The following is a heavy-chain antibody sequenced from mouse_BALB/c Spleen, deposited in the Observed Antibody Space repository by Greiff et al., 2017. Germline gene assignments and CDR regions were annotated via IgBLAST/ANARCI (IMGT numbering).Heavy chain of an antibody. V-gene: IGHV1-7*01. Sequence: VQLQQSGAELAKPGASVKMSCKASGYTFTSYWMHWVKQRPGQGLEWIGYINPSTGYTEYNQKFKDKATLTADKSSSTAYMQLSSLTSEDSAVYYCARSTMITTWAMDYWGQGTSVTVSS. D-gene: IGHD2-4*01. CDR2: INPSTGYT. CDR1: GYTFTSYW. CDR3: ARSTMITTWAMDY. J-gene: IGHJ4*01.